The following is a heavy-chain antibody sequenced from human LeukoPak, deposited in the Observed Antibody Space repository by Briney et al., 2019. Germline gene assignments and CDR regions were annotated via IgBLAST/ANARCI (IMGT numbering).Heavy chain of an antibody. D-gene: IGHD3-9*01. CDR3: ARATGRRDYYYYGMDV. CDR1: GYTFTSYG. CDR2: ISAYNGNT. J-gene: IGHJ6*02. V-gene: IGHV1-18*01. Sequence: ASVKVSCKASGYTFTSYGISWVRQAPGQGLEWMGWISAYNGNTNYAQKLQGRVTMTTDTSTSTAYMELRSLRSDDTAVYYCARATGRRDYYYYGMDVWGQGTTVTVSS.